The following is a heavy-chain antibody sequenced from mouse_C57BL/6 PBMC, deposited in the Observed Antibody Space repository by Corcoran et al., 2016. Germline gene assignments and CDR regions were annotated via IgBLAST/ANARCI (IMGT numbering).Heavy chain of an antibody. D-gene: IGHD3-2*02. CDR3: ARREATLCDY. J-gene: IGHJ2*01. Sequence: QIQLVQSGPELKKPGETVKISCKASGYTFTTYGMSWVKQAPGKGLKWMGWINTYSGVPTYADDFKGRFAFSLETSASTAYLQINNLKNEDTATYFCARREATLCDYWGQGTTLTVSS. V-gene: IGHV9-3*01. CDR2: INTYSGVP. CDR1: GYTFTTYG.